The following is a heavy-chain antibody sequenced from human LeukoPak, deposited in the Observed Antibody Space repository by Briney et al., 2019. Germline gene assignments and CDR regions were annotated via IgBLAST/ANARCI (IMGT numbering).Heavy chain of an antibody. V-gene: IGHV3-23*01. J-gene: IGHJ3*02. D-gene: IGHD6-13*01. Sequence: GGSLRLSCAASGFTFSSYAMNWVRQAPGKGLEWVSAISGSGGNTYYADSVKGRFTISRDNSKTTLYLQMNSLGAEDTAVYYCAKDSSSWFRDAFDIWGRGTMVTVSS. CDR1: GFTFSSYA. CDR2: ISGSGGNT. CDR3: AKDSSSWFRDAFDI.